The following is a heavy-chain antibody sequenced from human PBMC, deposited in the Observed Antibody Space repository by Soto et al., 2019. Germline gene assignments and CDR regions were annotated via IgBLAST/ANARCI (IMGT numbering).Heavy chain of an antibody. Sequence: EVQLVESGGGLVKPGGSLRLSCAASGFTFSSYSMNWVRQAPGKGLAWVSSISSSSSYIYYADSVKGRFTIPRDNAKNSLYLQMNSLRAEDTAVYYCARENIVVVPSARASFDYWGQGTLVTVSS. CDR2: ISSSSSYI. V-gene: IGHV3-21*01. CDR3: ARENIVVVPSARASFDY. J-gene: IGHJ4*02. CDR1: GFTFSSYS. D-gene: IGHD2-2*01.